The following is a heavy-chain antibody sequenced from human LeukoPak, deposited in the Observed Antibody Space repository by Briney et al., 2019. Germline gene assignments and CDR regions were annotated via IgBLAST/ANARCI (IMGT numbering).Heavy chain of an antibody. CDR3: ARDYYDSSGYYYVTK. CDR1: GYTFTIYY. CDR2: INPSGGST. V-gene: IGHV1-46*01. Sequence: GASAKVSCKASGYTFTIYYMHWVRQAPGQGREWMGIINPSGGSTSYAQKFQGRVTMTRDTSTSTVYMELSSLRSEDTAVYYCARDYYDSSGYYYVTKWGQGTLVTVSS. J-gene: IGHJ4*02. D-gene: IGHD3-22*01.